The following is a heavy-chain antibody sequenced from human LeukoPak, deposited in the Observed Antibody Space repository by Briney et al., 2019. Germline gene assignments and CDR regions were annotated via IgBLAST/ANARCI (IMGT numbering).Heavy chain of an antibody. D-gene: IGHD6-13*01. Sequence: GGSLRLSCAASGFTFSNAWMSWVRQAPGMGLEWVGRIKSKTDGGATDYAAPVKGRFTISRDDSINTLYLQMNSLKTEDTAVYYCITQRRYISTFDNWGQGTLVTVSS. J-gene: IGHJ4*02. CDR2: IKSKTDGGAT. CDR1: GFTFSNAW. V-gene: IGHV3-15*01. CDR3: ITQRRYISTFDN.